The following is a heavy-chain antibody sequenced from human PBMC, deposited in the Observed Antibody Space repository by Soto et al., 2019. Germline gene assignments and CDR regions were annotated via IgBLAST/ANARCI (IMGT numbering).Heavy chain of an antibody. D-gene: IGHD4-4*01. V-gene: IGHV3-21*01. Sequence: GSVRLSCAAPGFTFNTYNMNWVRQAPGKGLEWVSSISTTGSSRYYADSVKGRFTISRDNAKNSLFLQMDSLGAEDTAVYYCARSRLRRTTVTTFHDYYGMDVWGPVSAVTVSS. CDR1: GFTFNTYN. J-gene: IGHJ6*02. CDR2: ISTTGSSR. CDR3: ARSRLRRTTVTTFHDYYGMDV.